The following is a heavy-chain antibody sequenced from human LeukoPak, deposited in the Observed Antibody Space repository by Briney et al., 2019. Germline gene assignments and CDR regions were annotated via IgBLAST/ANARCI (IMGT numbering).Heavy chain of an antibody. CDR2: IYTSGST. V-gene: IGHV4-4*07. Sequence: PSETLSLTCTVSSDSISTYYWSWIRQPAGKGLEWIGRIYTSGSTNYNPSLKSRVTMSVDTSKNQFSLKLSSVTAADTAVYYCASTSDRGGYYYDYWGQGTLVTVSS. J-gene: IGHJ4*02. CDR1: SDSISTYY. CDR3: ASTSDRGGYYYDY. D-gene: IGHD3-22*01.